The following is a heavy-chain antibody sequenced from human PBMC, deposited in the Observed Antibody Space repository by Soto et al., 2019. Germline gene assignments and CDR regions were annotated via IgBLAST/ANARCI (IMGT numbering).Heavy chain of an antibody. J-gene: IGHJ4*02. CDR3: AKPGLTVAGTRYFDH. CDR1: GFPFTSYA. CDR2: IGSDGTAI. V-gene: IGHV3-23*05. D-gene: IGHD6-19*01. Sequence: EVQLLESRGGLVQPGGSLRLSCAASGFPFTSYAMSWVRQAPGKGLEWVSAIGSDGTAIHYVDSVKGRFTIQKDNSKDTLYLQMNSLRAEDTAVYYCAKPGLTVAGTRYFDHWGQGTLVTVSS.